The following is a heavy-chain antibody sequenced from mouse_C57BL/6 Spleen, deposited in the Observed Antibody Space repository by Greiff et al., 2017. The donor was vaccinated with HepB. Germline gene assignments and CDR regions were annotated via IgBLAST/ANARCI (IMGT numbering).Heavy chain of an antibody. V-gene: IGHV1-82*01. CDR3: ANDLLPFAY. CDR2: IYPGDGDT. J-gene: IGHJ3*01. CDR1: GYAFSSSW. D-gene: IGHD2-10*01. Sequence: VKLMESGPELVKPGASVKISCKASGYAFSSSWMNWVKQRPGKGLEWIGRIYPGDGDTNYNGKFKGKATLTADKSSSTAYMQLSSLTSEDSAVYFCANDLLPFAYWGQGTLVTVSA.